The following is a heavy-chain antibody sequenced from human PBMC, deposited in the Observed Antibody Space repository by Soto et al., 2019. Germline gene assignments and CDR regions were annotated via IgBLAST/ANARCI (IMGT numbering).Heavy chain of an antibody. V-gene: IGHV4-39*01. J-gene: IGHJ4*02. CDR2: IYYSGST. Sequence: SETLSLTCTVSGGSISSSSYYWGWIRQPPGKGLEWIGSIYYSGSTYYNPSLKSRVTISVDTSKNQFSLKLSSVTAADTAVYYCARHYDFWSGYYRDIYFDYWGQGTLVTVSS. CDR1: GGSISSSSYY. D-gene: IGHD3-3*01. CDR3: ARHYDFWSGYYRDIYFDY.